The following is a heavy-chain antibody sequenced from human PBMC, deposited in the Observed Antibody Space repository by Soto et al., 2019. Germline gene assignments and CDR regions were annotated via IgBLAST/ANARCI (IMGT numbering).Heavy chain of an antibody. CDR1: GGSISSGGYY. V-gene: IGHV4-31*03. D-gene: IGHD4-17*01. J-gene: IGHJ2*01. CDR3: ARVATESLYFDL. CDR2: IYYSGST. Sequence: QVQLQESGPGLVKPSQTLSLTCTVSGGSISSGGYYWSWIRQHPGKGLEWIGYIYYSGSTYYNPSLKSGVTIAVDTSKIQFSLKLSSVTAADTAVYYCARVATESLYFDLWGRGTLVTVSS.